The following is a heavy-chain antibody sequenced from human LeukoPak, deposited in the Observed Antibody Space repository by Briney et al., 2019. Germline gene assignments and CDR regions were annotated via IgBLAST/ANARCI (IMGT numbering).Heavy chain of an antibody. D-gene: IGHD3-10*01. CDR1: GGSIRDFY. V-gene: IGHV4-59*13. Sequence: SETLSLTCTVWGGSIRDFYWTWMRHPPEKGLEWIGYIHSIGGTNYNPSLKSRVTISVDTSKNQFSLKLSSVTAADTAFYYCARGHDYYYSGRQSWFDPWGQGTLVTVSS. CDR2: IHSIGGT. J-gene: IGHJ5*02. CDR3: ARGHDYYYSGRQSWFDP.